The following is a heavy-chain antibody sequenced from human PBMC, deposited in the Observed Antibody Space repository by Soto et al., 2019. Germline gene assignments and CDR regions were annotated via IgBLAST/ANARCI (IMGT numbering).Heavy chain of an antibody. J-gene: IGHJ5*02. CDR2: IIPIFGIP. CDR3: ARAADGYNYNWFDP. D-gene: IGHD5-12*01. V-gene: IGHV1-69*17. Sequence: QVQLVQSGAEVKKPGSSVKVSCKASGGTFNNYAISWVRQAPGQGLEWMAGIIPIFGIPDYAQKFQGRLTISADKSTSTAYMELVRLTSEDTAVYCCARAADGYNYNWFDPWGQGTLVTVSS. CDR1: GGTFNNYA.